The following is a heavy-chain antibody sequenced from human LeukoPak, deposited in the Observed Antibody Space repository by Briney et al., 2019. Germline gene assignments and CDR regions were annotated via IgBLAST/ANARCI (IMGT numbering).Heavy chain of an antibody. Sequence: GGSLRLSCAASGFTFSGSAMHWVRQASGKGLEWVGRIRSKANSYATAYAASVKGRFTISRDDSKNTAYLQMNSLKTEDTAVYYCARFGSGGDYMDVWGKGTTVTVSS. CDR1: GFTFSGSA. CDR2: IRSKANSYAT. CDR3: ARFGSGGDYMDV. D-gene: IGHD3-10*01. J-gene: IGHJ6*03. V-gene: IGHV3-73*01.